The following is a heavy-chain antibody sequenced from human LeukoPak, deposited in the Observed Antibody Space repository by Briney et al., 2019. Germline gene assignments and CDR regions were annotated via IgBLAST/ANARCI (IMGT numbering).Heavy chain of an antibody. CDR3: ARALYGSGSYFIA. J-gene: IGHJ4*02. CDR1: GFTVGSNY. CDR2: LYSVGTT. D-gene: IGHD3-10*01. V-gene: IGHV3-66*02. Sequence: GGSLRLSCAASGFTVGSNYMSWVRQAPGKGLQWVSFLYSVGTTYYADSVKGRFTISRDDPKNTVYLQMNSLTTEDTAVYYCARALYGSGSYFIAWGQGTLVTVSS.